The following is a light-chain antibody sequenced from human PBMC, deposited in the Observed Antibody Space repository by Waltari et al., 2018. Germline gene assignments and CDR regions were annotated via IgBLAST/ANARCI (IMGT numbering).Light chain of an antibody. CDR2: ENT. V-gene: IGLV1-51*02. CDR3: GTWDSSLCGSV. Sequence: QSVLTQPPSVSAAPGQRVPISCSGGSSNIGNNYVSWYRQFPGTAPKPLIYENTERPSVLPCQFSGSKSGTSATLDITRLQAGDEADYYCGTWDSSLCGSVFGGGTHLTVL. CDR1: SSNIGNNY. J-gene: IGLJ7*01.